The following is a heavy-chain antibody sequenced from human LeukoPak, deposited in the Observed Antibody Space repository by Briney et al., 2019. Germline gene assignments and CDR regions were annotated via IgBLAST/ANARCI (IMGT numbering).Heavy chain of an antibody. Sequence: ASVKVSCKVSGYTLTELSMHWVRQAPGKGLEWMGGFDPEDGETIYAQKFQGRVTMTRDTSISTAYMELSRLRSDDTAVYYCAREGGDYVYFDYWGQGTLVTVSS. J-gene: IGHJ4*02. CDR2: FDPEDGET. CDR3: AREGGDYVYFDY. CDR1: GYTLTELS. V-gene: IGHV1-24*01. D-gene: IGHD4-17*01.